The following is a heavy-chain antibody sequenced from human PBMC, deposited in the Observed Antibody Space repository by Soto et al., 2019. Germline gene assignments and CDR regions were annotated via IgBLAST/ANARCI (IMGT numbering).Heavy chain of an antibody. Sequence: GGSLRLSCAASGFTFSNAWMNWVRQAPGKGLEWVGRIKSKTDGGTTEYAAPVKGRLTISRDDSKNTLYLQMNSLKTEDTAVYYCTTVTWNNWNYVDYWGQGTLVTVSS. D-gene: IGHD1-20*01. CDR1: GFTFSNAW. J-gene: IGHJ4*02. CDR3: TTVTWNNWNYVDY. CDR2: IKSKTDGGTT. V-gene: IGHV3-15*07.